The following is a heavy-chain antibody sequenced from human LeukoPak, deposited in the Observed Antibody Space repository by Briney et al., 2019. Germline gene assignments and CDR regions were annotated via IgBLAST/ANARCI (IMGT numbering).Heavy chain of an antibody. CDR1: GGSISSTSYY. V-gene: IGHV4-39*01. CDR2: IYYSGSA. Sequence: SETLSPTCTVSGGSISSTSYYWDWFRQPPGKGLEWIGNIYYSGSAYYNPSLKSRVTISVDTSKNQFSLKLSSVTAADTAMYYCARHGIVGTAGLVGFDVWGQGTMVTVSS. D-gene: IGHD1-26*01. CDR3: ARHGIVGTAGLVGFDV. J-gene: IGHJ3*01.